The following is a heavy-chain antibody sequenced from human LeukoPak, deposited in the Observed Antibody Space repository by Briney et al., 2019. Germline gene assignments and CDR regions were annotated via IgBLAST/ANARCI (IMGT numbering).Heavy chain of an antibody. D-gene: IGHD6-19*01. J-gene: IGHJ3*02. CDR3: ARQLVGGWPPGAFDI. V-gene: IGHV1-69*05. CDR1: GGTFSSYA. CDR2: IIPILGTA. Sequence: SVKVSCKASGGTFSSYAISWVRQAPGQGLEWMGGIIPILGTANYAQKFQGRVTITTDESTSTAYMELSSLRSEDTAVYYCARQLVGGWPPGAFDIWGQGTMVTVSS.